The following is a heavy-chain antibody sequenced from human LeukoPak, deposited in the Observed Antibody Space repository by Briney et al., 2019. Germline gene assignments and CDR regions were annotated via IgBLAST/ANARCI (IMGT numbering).Heavy chain of an antibody. CDR1: GFTFSSYA. Sequence: GGSLRLSCAASGFTFSSYAMSWVRQAPGKGLEWVSAISGSGGSTYYADSVKGRFTISRDNSKNTLYLQMNSLRAEDTAVYYCAKDPQWLVPRAGDYFDHWGQGTLVTVSS. V-gene: IGHV3-23*01. CDR2: ISGSGGST. J-gene: IGHJ4*02. CDR3: AKDPQWLVPRAGDYFDH. D-gene: IGHD6-19*01.